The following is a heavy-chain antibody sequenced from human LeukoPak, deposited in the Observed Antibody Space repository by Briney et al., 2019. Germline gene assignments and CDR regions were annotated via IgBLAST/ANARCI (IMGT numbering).Heavy chain of an antibody. Sequence: ASVKVSCKASGYTFTGYYMHWVRQAPGQGLEWMGWINPNSGGTNYAQKLQGRVTMTTDTSTSTAYIELRSLRSDDTAVYYCAREYPFYYYDSSGYLGSPLYYYYGMDVWGQGTTVTVSS. CDR2: INPNSGGT. CDR1: GYTFTGYY. CDR3: AREYPFYYYDSSGYLGSPLYYYYGMDV. V-gene: IGHV1-2*02. D-gene: IGHD3-22*01. J-gene: IGHJ6*02.